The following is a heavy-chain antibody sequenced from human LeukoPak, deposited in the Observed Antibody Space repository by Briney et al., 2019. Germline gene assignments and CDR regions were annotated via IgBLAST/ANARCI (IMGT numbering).Heavy chain of an antibody. CDR3: ARDKQGVYGDSNWFDP. CDR1: GFTFSSLE. V-gene: IGHV3-48*03. D-gene: IGHD4-17*01. Sequence: PGGSLRLSCTVSGFTFSSLEMNWVRQAPGKGLEWVAYISTDSGETIYYADSVEGRFTISRDNAKNTLYLQMNSLRAEDTAVYYCARDKQGVYGDSNWFDPWGQGTLVTVSS. J-gene: IGHJ5*02. CDR2: ISTDSGETI.